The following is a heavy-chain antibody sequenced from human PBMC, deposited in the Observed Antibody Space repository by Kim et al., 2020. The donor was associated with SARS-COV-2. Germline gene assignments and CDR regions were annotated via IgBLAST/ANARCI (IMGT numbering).Heavy chain of an antibody. J-gene: IGHJ4*02. CDR2: IYYSGRT. V-gene: IGHV4-59*01. Sequence: SETLSLTCTVSGGSISRYYWNWIRQPPGKGLEWIGHIYYSGRTNYNPSLKSRVTISVDTSKNQFSLKLNSVTAADTAAYYCAREGGDYDSSALDHWGQG. CDR1: GGSISRYY. CDR3: AREGGDYDSSALDH. D-gene: IGHD3-22*01.